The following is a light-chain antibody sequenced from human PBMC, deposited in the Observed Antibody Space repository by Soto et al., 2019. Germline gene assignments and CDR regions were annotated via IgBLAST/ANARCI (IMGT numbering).Light chain of an antibody. CDR3: QQYKTYSRT. CDR2: NTS. J-gene: IGKJ1*01. CDR1: QNISSW. V-gene: IGKV1-5*03. Sequence: DIQMTQSPSTLSASVGDRVTITCRASQNISSWLAWYQQRPGKAPKFLIYNTSALESWVPSRFSGSGSGTEFALTISSLQPDDFATYYCQQYKTYSRTFGQGTKVEIK.